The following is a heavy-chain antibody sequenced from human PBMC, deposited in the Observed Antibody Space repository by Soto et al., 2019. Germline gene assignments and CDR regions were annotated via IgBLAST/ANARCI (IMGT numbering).Heavy chain of an antibody. CDR1: GYTFTSYA. Sequence: ASVKVSCKASGYTFTSYAMHWVRQAPGQRLEWMGWINAGNGNTKYSQKFQGRVTITRDTSASTAYMELSSLRSEDTAVYYCARDYDAHYRYYYDSSGNFDYWGQGTLVTVSS. CDR3: ARDYDAHYRYYYDSSGNFDY. V-gene: IGHV1-3*01. J-gene: IGHJ4*02. CDR2: INAGNGNT. D-gene: IGHD3-22*01.